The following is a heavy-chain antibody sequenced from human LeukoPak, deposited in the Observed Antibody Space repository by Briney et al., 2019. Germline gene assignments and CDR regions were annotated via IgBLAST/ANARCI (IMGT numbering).Heavy chain of an antibody. CDR1: GFTFCSND. D-gene: IGHD4-23*01. CDR2: ISGSGGST. J-gene: IGHJ4*02. CDR3: ANFYGGKGY. Sequence: GGYLSFKCAAYGFTFCSNDWVRHGQGQGLELKWVSAISGSGGSTYYADSVKGRFTISRDNSKNALYLQMNSLRAEDTAVYYCANFYGGKGYWGQGALVTVSS. V-gene: IGHV3-23*01.